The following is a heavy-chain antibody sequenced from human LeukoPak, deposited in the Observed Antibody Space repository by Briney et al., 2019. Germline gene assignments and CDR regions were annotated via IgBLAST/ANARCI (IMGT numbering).Heavy chain of an antibody. CDR2: IYYSGGA. V-gene: IGHV4-39*07. Sequence: SETLSLTCTVSGGSISSSSYYWGWIRQPPGKGLEWIGSIYYSGGAYKNPALKSRLTISVDTSNNQFSLTLSSVTAADTAVYYCARATIAAPPLNWFDPWGQGTLVTVSS. D-gene: IGHD6-13*01. CDR3: ARATIAAPPLNWFDP. CDR1: GGSISSSSYY. J-gene: IGHJ5*02.